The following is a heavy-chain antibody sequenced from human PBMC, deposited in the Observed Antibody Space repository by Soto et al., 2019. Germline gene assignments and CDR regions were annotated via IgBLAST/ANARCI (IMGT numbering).Heavy chain of an antibody. J-gene: IGHJ1*01. D-gene: IGHD6-19*01. V-gene: IGHV4-30-2*01. Sequence: SETLSLTCAVSGGSISSGGYSWSWIRQPPGKGLEWIGYIYHSGSTYYNPSLKSRVTISVDRSKNQFSLKLSSVTAEDTAVYYCANSGWYNPDGYFQHWGQGTLVTVSS. CDR1: GGSISSGGYS. CDR2: IYHSGST. CDR3: ANSGWYNPDGYFQH.